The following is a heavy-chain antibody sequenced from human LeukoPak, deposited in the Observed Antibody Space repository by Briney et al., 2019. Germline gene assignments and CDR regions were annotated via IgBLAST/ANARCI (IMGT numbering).Heavy chain of an antibody. V-gene: IGHV3-23*01. Sequence: PGGSLRLSCAASGFTFSSYWMSWVRQAPGKGLEWVSAISGSGGSTYYADSVKGRFTISRDNSKSTLYLQMNSLRAEDTAVYYCAKGDYVWGSYRAFDYWGQGTLVTVSS. CDR1: GFTFSSYW. J-gene: IGHJ4*02. D-gene: IGHD3-16*02. CDR3: AKGDYVWGSYRAFDY. CDR2: ISGSGGST.